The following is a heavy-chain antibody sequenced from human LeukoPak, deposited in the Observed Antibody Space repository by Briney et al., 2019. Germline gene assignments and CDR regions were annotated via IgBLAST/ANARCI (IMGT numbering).Heavy chain of an antibody. J-gene: IGHJ4*02. CDR3: ARDFGLDY. Sequence: GGSLRLSCAASGLTFSSYGMSWVRQAPGKGLEWVANIKQDGSEKYYVDSVKGRFTISRDNAKNSLYLQMNSLRAEDTAVYYCARDFGLDYWGQGTLVTVSS. CDR1: GLTFSSYG. D-gene: IGHD3-10*01. V-gene: IGHV3-7*03. CDR2: IKQDGSEK.